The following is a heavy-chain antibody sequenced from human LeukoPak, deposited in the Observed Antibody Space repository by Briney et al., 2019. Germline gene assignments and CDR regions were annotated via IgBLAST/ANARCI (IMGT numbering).Heavy chain of an antibody. J-gene: IGHJ4*02. CDR2: LFYSGST. V-gene: IGHV4-59*01. D-gene: IGHD3-10*01. Sequence: SETLSLTCTVSGGSISSYYWSWIRQPPGKGLEWIAYLFYSGSTDYNPSLESRVTISVDTSRNQFSLKLSSVTAADTAVYYCARGRLGGSGSYYNVLDYWGQGTLVTVSS. CDR1: GGSISSYY. CDR3: ARGRLGGSGSYYNVLDY.